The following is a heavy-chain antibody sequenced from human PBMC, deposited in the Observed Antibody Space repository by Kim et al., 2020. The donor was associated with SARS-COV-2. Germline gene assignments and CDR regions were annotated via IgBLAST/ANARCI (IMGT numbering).Heavy chain of an antibody. CDR3: ARALVVVAQPYYFDY. D-gene: IGHD2-15*01. CDR2: IYYSRST. Sequence: SETLSLTCTVSGGSISSSSYYWGWIRQPPGKGLEWIRSIYYSRSTYYNPSLKSRVTISVDTSKNQFSLKLSSVTAADTAVYYCARALVVVAQPYYFDYWGQGTLVTVSS. CDR1: GGSISSSSYY. V-gene: IGHV4-39*07. J-gene: IGHJ4*02.